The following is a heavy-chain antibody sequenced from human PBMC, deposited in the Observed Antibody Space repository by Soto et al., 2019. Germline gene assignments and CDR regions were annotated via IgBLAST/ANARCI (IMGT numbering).Heavy chain of an antibody. CDR3: ARDLPTYYDFWSGPIRAYYYGMDV. D-gene: IGHD3-3*01. J-gene: IGHJ6*02. CDR1: GGTFSSYA. Sequence: QVQLVQSGAEVKKPGSSVKVSCKASGGTFSSYAISWVRQAPGQGLEWMGGIIPIFGTANYAQKFEGRVTITADESTSTAYMELRSLRSEDTAVYYCARDLPTYYDFWSGPIRAYYYGMDVWGQGTTVTVSS. CDR2: IIPIFGTA. V-gene: IGHV1-69*01.